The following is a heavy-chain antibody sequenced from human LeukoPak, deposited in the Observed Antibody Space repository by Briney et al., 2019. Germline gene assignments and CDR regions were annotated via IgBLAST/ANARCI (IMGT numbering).Heavy chain of an antibody. Sequence: SETLSLTCTVSGGSISSYYWSWIRQPPGKGLEWIGYIYYSGSTNYNPSLKSRVTISVDTSKNQFSLKLSSVTAADTAVYYCARGRTLVGGSDHWGQGTLVTVSS. J-gene: IGHJ4*02. CDR2: IYYSGST. CDR1: GGSISSYY. D-gene: IGHD4-23*01. CDR3: ARGRTLVGGSDH. V-gene: IGHV4-59*01.